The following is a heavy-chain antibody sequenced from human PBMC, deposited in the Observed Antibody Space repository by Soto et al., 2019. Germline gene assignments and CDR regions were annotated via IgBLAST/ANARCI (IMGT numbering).Heavy chain of an antibody. Sequence: SETLSLTRAVSGYSISSGYYWGWIRQPPGKGLEWIGSIYHSGSTHYNPSLKSRVTISVDTSKNQFSLKLSSVTAADTAVYYCAREWLQLGFAFDIWGQGTMVTVSS. CDR1: GYSISSGYY. D-gene: IGHD5-12*01. J-gene: IGHJ3*02. CDR2: IYHSGST. CDR3: AREWLQLGFAFDI. V-gene: IGHV4-38-2*02.